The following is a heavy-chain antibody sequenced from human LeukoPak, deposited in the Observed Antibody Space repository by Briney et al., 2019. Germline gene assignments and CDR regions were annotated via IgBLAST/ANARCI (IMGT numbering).Heavy chain of an antibody. CDR3: ARGFHYDTSGYYYFY. Sequence: SVKVSCKASGGTFSRYAISWLRQAPRQGLEWMGGIIPLFGTANYAQKFQGRATVTTDESTSTAYMELSSLRSEDTAVYYCARGFHYDTSGYYYFYWGQGTRVTVSS. CDR1: GGTFSRYA. J-gene: IGHJ4*02. V-gene: IGHV1-69*05. CDR2: IIPLFGTA. D-gene: IGHD3-22*01.